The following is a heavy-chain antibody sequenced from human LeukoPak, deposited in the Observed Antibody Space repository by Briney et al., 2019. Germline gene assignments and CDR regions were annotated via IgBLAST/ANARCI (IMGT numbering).Heavy chain of an antibody. J-gene: IGHJ4*02. Sequence: GGSLRLSCAASSFTFSRYWFHWVRQAPGKGLDWVSRIDTNGRTTDYADSVKGRFTISRDNAKNTLFLEMNSLRAEDTAIYYCARDLAGADDYWGQGTLVTVSS. CDR3: ARDLAGADDY. V-gene: IGHV3-74*01. CDR1: SFTFSRYW. CDR2: IDTNGRTT. D-gene: IGHD6-13*01.